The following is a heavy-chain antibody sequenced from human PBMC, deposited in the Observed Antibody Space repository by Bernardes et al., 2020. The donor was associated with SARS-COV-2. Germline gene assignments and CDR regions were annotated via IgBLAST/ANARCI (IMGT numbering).Heavy chain of an antibody. CDR3: ARGARLDY. Sequence: GGSLRLSCAASGFTFDDFGMSWVRQGPGKGLEWVSGIKRNGGTTGYANSVKGRFTISRDNAKNSLYLQMNSLRAEDTAVYYCARGARLDYWGQGTLVTVSS. CDR1: GFTFDDFG. D-gene: IGHD6-6*01. CDR2: IKRNGGTT. J-gene: IGHJ4*02. V-gene: IGHV3-20*04.